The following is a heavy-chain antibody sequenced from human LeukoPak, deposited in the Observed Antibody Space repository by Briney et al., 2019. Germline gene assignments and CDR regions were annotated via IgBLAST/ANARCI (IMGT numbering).Heavy chain of an antibody. J-gene: IGHJ6*02. CDR2: IYYSGGT. Sequence: SETLSLTCTVSGGSISRFYWSWIRQPPGKGLEWIAYIYYSGGTNYNPSLKSRVTISVDTSKNQFSLKLSSVTAADTAVYYCARGPQAPTIVATINHYYYGMDVWGQGTTVTVSS. D-gene: IGHD5-12*01. CDR3: ARGPQAPTIVATINHYYYGMDV. V-gene: IGHV4-59*12. CDR1: GGSISRFY.